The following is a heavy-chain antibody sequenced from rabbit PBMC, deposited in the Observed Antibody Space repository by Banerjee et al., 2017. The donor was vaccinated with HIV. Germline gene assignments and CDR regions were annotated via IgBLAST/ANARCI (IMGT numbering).Heavy chain of an antibody. CDR2: IYTSSGST. CDR1: GFSFSSGYW. J-gene: IGHJ4*01. Sequence: QEQLEESGGDLVKPEGSLTLTCTASGFSFSSGYWMCWVRQAPGKGLELIACIYTSSGSTWYASWVKGRFTITSNANQNPGDLKMPSLTGAGTATYFCARSVAGADWSYDLWGQGTLVTVS. V-gene: IGHV1S43*01. D-gene: IGHD4-2*01. CDR3: ARSVAGADWSYDL.